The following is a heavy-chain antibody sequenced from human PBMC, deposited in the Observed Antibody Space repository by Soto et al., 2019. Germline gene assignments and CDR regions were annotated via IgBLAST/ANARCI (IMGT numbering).Heavy chain of an antibody. V-gene: IGHV3-74*01. CDR3: ARVVVSYGDYLDAFDI. D-gene: IGHD4-17*01. CDR1: GFTFSSYW. Sequence: GGSLRLSCAASGFTFSSYWMHWVRQAPGKGLVWVSRINSDGSSTSYADSVKGRFTISRDNAKNTLYLQMNSLRAEDTAVYYCARVVVSYGDYLDAFDIWGQGTMVTVSS. CDR2: INSDGSST. J-gene: IGHJ3*02.